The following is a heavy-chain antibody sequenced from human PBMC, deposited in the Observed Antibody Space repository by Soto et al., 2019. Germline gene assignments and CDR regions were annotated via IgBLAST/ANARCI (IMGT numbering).Heavy chain of an antibody. CDR1: GFSLSTSGVG. V-gene: IGHV2-5*01. J-gene: IGHJ3*02. CDR3: AHRQFQYYYDSSGYYLGDAFDI. D-gene: IGHD3-22*01. CDR2: IYWNDDK. Sequence: QITLKESGPTLVKPTQTLTLTCTFSGFSLSTSGVGVGWIRQPPGKALEWLALIYWNDDKRYSPSLKSRLTITKDTSKNQVVLTMTNMDPVDTATYYCAHRQFQYYYDSSGYYLGDAFDIWGQGTMVTVSS.